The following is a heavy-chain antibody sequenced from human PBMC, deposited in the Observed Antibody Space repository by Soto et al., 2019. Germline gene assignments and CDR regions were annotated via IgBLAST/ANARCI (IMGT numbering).Heavy chain of an antibody. J-gene: IGHJ5*02. D-gene: IGHD6-13*01. V-gene: IGHV4-4*07. Sequence: SETLSLTCTVSAGSISSYYWSWTRPRAGKRLGGSGRLYTSGSSNYNPALECRVSMSVDASKNEFSVKLSSVTPADTAVYYCARGGSSWDLEWFDPWGQGTLVTV. CDR3: ARGGSSWDLEWFDP. CDR1: AGSISSYY. CDR2: LYTSGSS.